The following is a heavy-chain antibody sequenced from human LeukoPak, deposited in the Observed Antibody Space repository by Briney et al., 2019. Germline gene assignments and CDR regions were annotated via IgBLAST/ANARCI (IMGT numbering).Heavy chain of an antibody. CDR3: VLGDYGGFFDY. V-gene: IGHV3-30*09. D-gene: IGHD4-23*01. CDR1: GFTFSNYA. J-gene: IGHJ4*02. CDR2: MSYDGSDE. Sequence: PGGSLRLPCAASGFTFSNYAMHWVRQAPGKGLEGVAAMSYDGSDEYSADSVKGRFAISRDNSKNTLYLQMNSLRAEDTAVYYCVLGDYGGFFDYWGQGTLVTVSS.